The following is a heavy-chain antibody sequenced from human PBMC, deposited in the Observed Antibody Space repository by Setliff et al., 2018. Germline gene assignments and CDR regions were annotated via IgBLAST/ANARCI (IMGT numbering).Heavy chain of an antibody. D-gene: IGHD3-3*01. J-gene: IGHJ4*02. Sequence: ASVKVSCKASGSPFNTYDINWVRQAPGQGLEWLGRIDLYNAGTTYAEKMETKVTMTVDTSTSTAYMELRSLRSDDTAVYYCARVPRLEWLLPTFDSWGQGTLVTVSS. CDR1: GSPFNTYD. CDR3: ARVPRLEWLLPTFDS. V-gene: IGHV1-18*01. CDR2: IDLYNAGT.